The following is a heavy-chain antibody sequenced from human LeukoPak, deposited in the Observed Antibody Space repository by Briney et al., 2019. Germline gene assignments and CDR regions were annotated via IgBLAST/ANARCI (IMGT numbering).Heavy chain of an antibody. J-gene: IGHJ4*02. CDR2: ISTTGGRT. CDR1: GFTFSSYA. V-gene: IGHV3-23*01. Sequence: PGGSLRLSCAASGFTFSSYAMSWVRQAPGKGLEWVSSISTTGGRTYYADSVKGRFTIYRDSSKSTVSLQMNSLRAEDAAVYFCAKGGGSDFDYWGQGTLVTVSS. CDR3: AKGGGSDFDY. D-gene: IGHD3-16*01.